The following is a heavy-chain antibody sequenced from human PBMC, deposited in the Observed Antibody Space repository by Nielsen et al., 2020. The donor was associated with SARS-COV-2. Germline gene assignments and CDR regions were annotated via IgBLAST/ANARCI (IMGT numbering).Heavy chain of an antibody. D-gene: IGHD5-24*01. CDR2: IYPGDSDT. V-gene: IGHV5-51*01. J-gene: IGHJ4*02. Sequence: KVSCKGSGYSFTSYWIGWVRQMPGKGLEWMGIIYPGDSDTRYSPSFQGQVTISADRSTSTAYLQWSSLKASDTAMYYCARHHTSGDGYNTYYFDYWGQGTLVTVSS. CDR1: GYSFTSYW. CDR3: ARHHTSGDGYNTYYFDY.